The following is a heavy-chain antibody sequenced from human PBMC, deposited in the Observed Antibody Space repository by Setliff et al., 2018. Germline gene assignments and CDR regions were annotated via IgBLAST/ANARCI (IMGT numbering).Heavy chain of an antibody. Sequence: SETLSLTCAVSGGSISSSNWWSWVRQPPGKGLEWIGEIYHSGSTNYNPSVKSRVTMSVDTSKNQFSLKLSSVTAADTAVYYCARDRGSGSYFLRYFDYWGQGTLVTVSS. CDR2: IYHSGST. CDR3: ARDRGSGSYFLRYFDY. J-gene: IGHJ4*02. CDR1: GGSISSSNW. V-gene: IGHV4-4*02. D-gene: IGHD1-26*01.